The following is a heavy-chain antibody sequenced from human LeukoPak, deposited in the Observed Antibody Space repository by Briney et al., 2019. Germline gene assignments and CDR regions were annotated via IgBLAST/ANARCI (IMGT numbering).Heavy chain of an antibody. Sequence: GGSLRLSCSASGFTFSSYAMHWVRQAPGKGLEYVSAISSNGGSTYYADSVKGRFTVSRDNSKNTLYLQMSSLRAEDTAVYYCVKDHGGEGCCSGGSCYSYYFDYWGQGTLVTVSS. CDR1: GFTFSSYA. CDR3: VKDHGGEGCCSGGSCYSYYFDY. CDR2: ISSNGGST. D-gene: IGHD2-15*01. J-gene: IGHJ4*02. V-gene: IGHV3-64D*06.